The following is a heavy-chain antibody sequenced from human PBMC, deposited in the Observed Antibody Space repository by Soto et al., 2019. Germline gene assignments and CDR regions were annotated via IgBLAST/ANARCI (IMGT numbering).Heavy chain of an antibody. CDR1: GFLFSTYW. CDR3: AIGGGDYNNFDH. V-gene: IGHV3-74*01. Sequence: EVQLVESGGGLVQPGGSLRLSCAASGFLFSTYWMFWVRQVPRKGLRWVSRIKCDGSSTSYADSVKGRFTISRDNTKNTLYLQMSRLRDEQTAVDYCAIGGGDYNNFDHWGQGILVTVSS. J-gene: IGHJ4*02. CDR2: IKCDGSST. D-gene: IGHD3-9*01.